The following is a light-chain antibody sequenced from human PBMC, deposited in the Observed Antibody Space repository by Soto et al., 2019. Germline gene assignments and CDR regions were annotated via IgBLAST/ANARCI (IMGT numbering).Light chain of an antibody. CDR3: QQYNSWLWT. Sequence: EIVLTQSPGTLSLSPGEIATLSFSASQSVSNNYLAWYQQKPGQAPRLLIYGASNRATGIPDRFSGSGSGTEFTLIISSLQSEDSAVYYCQQYNSWLWTFGQGTKVDIK. V-gene: IGKV3-20*01. CDR2: GAS. CDR1: QSVSNNY. J-gene: IGKJ1*01.